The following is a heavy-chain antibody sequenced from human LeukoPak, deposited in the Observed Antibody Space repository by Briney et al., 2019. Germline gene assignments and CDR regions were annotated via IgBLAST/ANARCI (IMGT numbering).Heavy chain of an antibody. D-gene: IGHD2-21*02. J-gene: IGHJ4*02. CDR1: GGSISSSSYY. V-gene: IGHV4-39*01. CDR2: IYYSGST. CDR3: ARQFCGGDCYSYYFDY. Sequence: SETLSLTCTVSGGSISSSSYYWSWIRQPLGKGLEWVGSIYYSGSTYYNPSLKSRVTISVDTSKNQFSLKLSSVTAADTAVYYCARQFCGGDCYSYYFDYWGQGTLVTVSS.